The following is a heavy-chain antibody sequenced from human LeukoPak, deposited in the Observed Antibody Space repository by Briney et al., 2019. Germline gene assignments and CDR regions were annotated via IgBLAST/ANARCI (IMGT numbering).Heavy chain of an antibody. Sequence: GGSLRLSCAASGFTFSSYSMHWVRQAPGKGLERVAVISYDGSNKYYADSVKGRFTISRDNSKNTLYLQMNSLRAEDTAVYYCAKRLFDYWGQGTLVTVSS. CDR3: AKRLFDY. CDR2: ISYDGSNK. V-gene: IGHV3-30*18. D-gene: IGHD2-21*02. J-gene: IGHJ4*02. CDR1: GFTFSSYS.